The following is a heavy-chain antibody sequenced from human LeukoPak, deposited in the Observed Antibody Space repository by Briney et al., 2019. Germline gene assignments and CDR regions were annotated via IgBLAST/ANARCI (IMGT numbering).Heavy chain of an antibody. V-gene: IGHV1-46*01. CDR1: GYTFTSYY. CDR2: INPSGGST. Sequence: ASVKVSCKASGYTFTSYYMHWVRQAPGQGLEWMGTINPSGGSTSYAQKFQGRVTMTRDTSTSTVYMELSSLRSEDTAVYYCARDKPQYGSGTNDAFDIWGQGTMVTVSS. D-gene: IGHD3-10*01. CDR3: ARDKPQYGSGTNDAFDI. J-gene: IGHJ3*02.